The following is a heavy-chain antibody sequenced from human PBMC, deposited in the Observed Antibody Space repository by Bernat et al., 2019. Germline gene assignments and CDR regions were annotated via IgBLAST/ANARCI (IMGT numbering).Heavy chain of an antibody. CDR3: AKDPAKLLWFGELGAFDI. V-gene: IGHV3-30*18. Sequence: QVQLVESGGGVVQPGRSLRLSCAASGFTFSSYGMHWVRQAPGKGRGWGGVISYDGSNKYYADSVKGRFTISRDNSKNTLYLQMNSLRAEDTAVYYCAKDPAKLLWFGELGAFDIWGQGTMVTASS. J-gene: IGHJ3*02. D-gene: IGHD3-10*01. CDR2: ISYDGSNK. CDR1: GFTFSSYG.